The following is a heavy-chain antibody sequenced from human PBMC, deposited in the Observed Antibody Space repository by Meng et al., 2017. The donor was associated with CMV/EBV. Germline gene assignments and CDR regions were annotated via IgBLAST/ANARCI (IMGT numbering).Heavy chain of an antibody. Sequence: GGSLRLSCAAPGFTFSSYEMNWVRQAPGKGLEWVSYISSSGSTIYYADSVKGRFTISRDNAKNSLYLQMNSLRAEDTAVYYCARGDIEKTIFGVVINPPNYYYGMDVWGQGTTVTVSS. V-gene: IGHV3-48*03. CDR3: ARGDIEKTIFGVVINPPNYYYGMDV. CDR1: GFTFSSYE. J-gene: IGHJ6*02. D-gene: IGHD3-3*01. CDR2: ISSSGSTI.